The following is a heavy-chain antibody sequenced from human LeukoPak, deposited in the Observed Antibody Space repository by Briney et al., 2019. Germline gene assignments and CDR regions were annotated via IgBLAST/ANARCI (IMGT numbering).Heavy chain of an antibody. J-gene: IGHJ3*02. D-gene: IGHD2-15*01. Sequence: GGSLRLSCAASGFTFSSYAMHWVRQAPGKGLEWVAVISYDGSNKYYADSVKGRFTISRDNSKNTLYLQMNSLRAEDTAVYYCAKEEGYCSGGSCYPISHDAFDIWGQGTMVTVSS. CDR2: ISYDGSNK. V-gene: IGHV3-30*04. CDR3: AKEEGYCSGGSCYPISHDAFDI. CDR1: GFTFSSYA.